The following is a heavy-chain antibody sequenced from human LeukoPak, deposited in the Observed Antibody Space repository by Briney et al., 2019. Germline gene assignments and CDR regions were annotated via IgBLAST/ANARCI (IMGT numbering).Heavy chain of an antibody. CDR1: GFTFSSYG. CDR3: AKDLYCSGGSCYSGVHYYYGMDV. Sequence: PGGSLRLSCAASGFTFSSYGMHWVREAPGKGLEGVAVISYVGSNKYYADSEKGRFTISRDNSKNALYLQMNSLRAEDTAVYYCAKDLYCSGGSCYSGVHYYYGMDVWGQGTTVTVSS. V-gene: IGHV3-30*18. J-gene: IGHJ6*02. CDR2: ISYVGSNK. D-gene: IGHD2-15*01.